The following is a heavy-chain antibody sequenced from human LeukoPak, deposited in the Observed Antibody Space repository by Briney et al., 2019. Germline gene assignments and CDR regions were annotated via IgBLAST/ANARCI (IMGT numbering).Heavy chain of an antibody. CDR1: GYTFTSYG. Sequence: ASVKVSCKASGYTFTSYGISWVRQAPGQGLEWMGWISAYNGNTNYAQKLQGRVTMTTDTSTSTAYMELSRLRSDDTAVYYCARRGAYCGGDCYSGVDIWGQGTMVTVSS. V-gene: IGHV1-18*01. CDR3: ARRGAYCGGDCYSGVDI. CDR2: ISAYNGNT. J-gene: IGHJ3*02. D-gene: IGHD2-21*02.